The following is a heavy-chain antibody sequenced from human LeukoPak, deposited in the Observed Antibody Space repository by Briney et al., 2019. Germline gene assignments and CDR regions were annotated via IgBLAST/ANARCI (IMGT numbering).Heavy chain of an antibody. CDR3: ARDEYRSRWLHP. Sequence: GGSLRLSCAASGFTFSRYWMSGVGLAPGKGREWVANIKGDGREKWYADSVQGRFTISRDNAQNSVHLQMNSLRAEDTAVYHCARDEYRSRWLHPWGQGTLVTVTS. CDR1: GFTFSRYW. D-gene: IGHD5-24*01. J-gene: IGHJ5*02. V-gene: IGHV3-7*01. CDR2: IKGDGREK.